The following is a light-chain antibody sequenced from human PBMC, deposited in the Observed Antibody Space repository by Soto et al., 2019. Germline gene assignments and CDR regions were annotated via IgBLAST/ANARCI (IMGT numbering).Light chain of an antibody. CDR1: QSVTSN. CDR3: QQYNDWPPWT. Sequence: VMPQSPAILSVSPGERATLSCRASQSVTSNLAWYRQRPGQAPRLLIYDTFRRATGVPARFSGSGSGTEFTLTISSLQSEDFAVYYCQQYNDWPPWTFGQGTKVDIK. CDR2: DTF. J-gene: IGKJ1*01. V-gene: IGKV3-15*01.